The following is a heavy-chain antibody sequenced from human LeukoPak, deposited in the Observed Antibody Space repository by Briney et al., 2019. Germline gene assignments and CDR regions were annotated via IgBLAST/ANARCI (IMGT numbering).Heavy chain of an antibody. Sequence: GGSLRLSCAASGFTFSSYAMSWVRQAPGKGLEWVSAISGGGGSTYYADSVKGRFTISRDNSKNTLYLQMNSLRAEDPAVYCCAKDASMTMVRRVQPPDAFDIGGQGTV. V-gene: IGHV3-23*01. J-gene: IGHJ3*02. D-gene: IGHD3-10*01. CDR2: ISGGGGST. CDR3: AKDASMTMVRRVQPPDAFDI. CDR1: GFTFSSYA.